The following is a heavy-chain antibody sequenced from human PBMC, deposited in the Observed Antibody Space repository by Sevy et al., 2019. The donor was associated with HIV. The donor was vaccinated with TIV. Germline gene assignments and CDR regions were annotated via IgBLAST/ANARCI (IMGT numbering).Heavy chain of an antibody. D-gene: IGHD3-22*01. CDR1: GYSFTSYW. J-gene: IGHJ3*02. CDR3: ARDRDYYDSSGYISTHAFDI. CDR2: IYPGDSDT. Sequence: GESLKISCKGSGYSFTSYWIGWVRQMPGKGLEWMGIIYPGDSDTRSSPSFQGQVTISADKSISTAYLTWSSLKASDTAMYYCARDRDYYDSSGYISTHAFDIWGQGTMVTVSS. V-gene: IGHV5-51*01.